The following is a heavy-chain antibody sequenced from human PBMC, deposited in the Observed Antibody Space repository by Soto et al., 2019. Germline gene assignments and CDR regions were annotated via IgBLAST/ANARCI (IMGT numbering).Heavy chain of an antibody. CDR3: ARVTYYDFWYFDL. V-gene: IGHV4-30-2*01. Sequence: PSETLSLTCAVSGGSISSGGYPWNWIRQPPGKGLEWIGYIYHSGSTYYNPSLRSRVTISVDRSKNQFSLNLSSVTAADTAVYYCARVTYYDFWYFDLWGRGTLVTVSS. D-gene: IGHD3-22*01. CDR2: IYHSGST. J-gene: IGHJ2*01. CDR1: GGSISSGGYP.